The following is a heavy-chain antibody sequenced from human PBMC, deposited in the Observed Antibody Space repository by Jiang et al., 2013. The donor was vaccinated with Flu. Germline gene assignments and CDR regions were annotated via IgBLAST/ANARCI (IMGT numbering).Heavy chain of an antibody. CDR3: ASGGDGSGSYFAHDY. V-gene: IGHV6-1*01. D-gene: IGHD3-10*01. CDR1: GDSVSSNSAA. Sequence: SQTLSLTCAISGDSVSSNSAAWNWIRQSPSRGLEWLGRTYYRSKWYDDYALSVKSRITINPDTSKNQFSLHLNSVTPEDTAVYYCASGGDGSGSYFAHDYWGQGTLVTVSS. J-gene: IGHJ4*02. CDR2: TYYRSKWYD.